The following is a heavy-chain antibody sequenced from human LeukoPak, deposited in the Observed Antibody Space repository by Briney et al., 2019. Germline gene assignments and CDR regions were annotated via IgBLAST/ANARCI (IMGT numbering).Heavy chain of an antibody. J-gene: IGHJ3*02. CDR3: ARLKLQGVLRFLEWSPGAFDI. CDR1: GGSISSSSYY. Sequence: SETLSLTCTVSGGSISSSSYYWGWIRQPPGKGLEWIGSTYYSGSTYYNPSLKSRVTISVDTSKNQFSLKLSSVTAADTAVYYCARLKLQGVLRFLEWSPGAFDIWGQGTMVTVSS. CDR2: TYYSGST. D-gene: IGHD3-3*01. V-gene: IGHV4-39*01.